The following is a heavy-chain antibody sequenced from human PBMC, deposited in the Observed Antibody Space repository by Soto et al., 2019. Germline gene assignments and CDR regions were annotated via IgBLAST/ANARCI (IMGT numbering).Heavy chain of an antibody. V-gene: IGHV3-48*01. CDR2: ISSSSSTI. CDR3: ARDPLPRYSGYGY. Sequence: GGSLRLSCAASGFTFSSYSMNWVRQAPGKGLEWVSYISSSSSTIYYADSVKGRFTISRDNAKNSLYLQMNSLRAEDTAVYYCARDPLPRYSGYGYWGQGTLVTVSS. CDR1: GFTFSSYS. D-gene: IGHD5-12*01. J-gene: IGHJ4*02.